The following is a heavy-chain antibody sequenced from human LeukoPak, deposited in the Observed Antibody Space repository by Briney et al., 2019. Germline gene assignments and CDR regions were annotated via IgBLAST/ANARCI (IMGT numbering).Heavy chain of an antibody. CDR2: ISGRGGSA. Sequence: GGPLRLSCSAAGFTFSNYAMSWVRQAPGKGLEWVSMISGRGGSAYYADSVKGRFTISRDNSKNTLFLQMDTLRVEDTAVYYCAKNGQWETDYWGQGTLVTVSS. D-gene: IGHD1-26*01. CDR3: AKNGQWETDY. J-gene: IGHJ4*02. V-gene: IGHV3-23*01. CDR1: GFTFSNYA.